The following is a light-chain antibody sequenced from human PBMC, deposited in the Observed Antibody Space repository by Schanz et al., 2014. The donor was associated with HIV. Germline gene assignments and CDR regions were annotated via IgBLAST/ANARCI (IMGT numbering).Light chain of an antibody. CDR2: DAS. J-gene: IGKJ4*01. CDR3: QHYDISRGT. Sequence: EIVLTQSPATLSLSPGERATLSCRASQSVSSYLAWYQQKPGQAPRLLIYDASNRATGIPARFSGSGSGTDFTLTISRLEPEDFATYYCQHYDISRGTFGGGTRVEIK. CDR1: QSVSSY. V-gene: IGKV3-11*01.